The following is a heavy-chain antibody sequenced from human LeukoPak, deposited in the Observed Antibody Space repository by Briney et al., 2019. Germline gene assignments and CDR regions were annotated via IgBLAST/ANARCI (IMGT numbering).Heavy chain of an antibody. Sequence: SEPLTLTCGVYGGSFRGYYWRWIPQPPGKGLEGIGEINHSGSTNYNPSPKSRVTISVDTPKNQFSPKLSSVTAADTAVYYCARGDSSYYYGMDVWGQGTTVTVAS. J-gene: IGHJ6*02. CDR1: GGSFRGYY. D-gene: IGHD3-22*01. V-gene: IGHV4-34*01. CDR3: ARGDSSYYYGMDV. CDR2: INHSGST.